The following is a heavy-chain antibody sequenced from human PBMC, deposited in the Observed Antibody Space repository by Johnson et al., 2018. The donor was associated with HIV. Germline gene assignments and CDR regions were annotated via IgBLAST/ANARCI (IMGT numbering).Heavy chain of an antibody. Sequence: QVQLVESGGGVVQPGGSLRLSCAASGFTFSSYGMHWVRQAPGKGLEWVAFIRYDGSNKYYADSVKGRFTISRDNSKNTLYLQMNSLRAEDKAVYYCAKGGGLLSAFDIWGQGTMVTVSS. J-gene: IGHJ3*02. V-gene: IGHV3-30*02. CDR2: IRYDGSNK. D-gene: IGHD2-2*01. CDR1: GFTFSSYG. CDR3: AKGGGLLSAFDI.